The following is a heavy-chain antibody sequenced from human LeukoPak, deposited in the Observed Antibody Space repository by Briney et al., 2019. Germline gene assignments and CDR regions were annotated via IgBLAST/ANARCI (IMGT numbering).Heavy chain of an antibody. CDR1: GGSFSGYY. J-gene: IGHJ4*02. D-gene: IGHD4-17*01. CDR3: ASPKGDYGDHYFDY. V-gene: IGHV4-34*01. CDR2: INHSGST. Sequence: SETLSLTCAVYGGSFSGYYWSWIRQPPGKGLEWIGEINHSGSTNYNPSLKSRVIISVDTSKNQFSLKLSSVTAADTAVYYCASPKGDYGDHYFDYWGQGTLVTVSS.